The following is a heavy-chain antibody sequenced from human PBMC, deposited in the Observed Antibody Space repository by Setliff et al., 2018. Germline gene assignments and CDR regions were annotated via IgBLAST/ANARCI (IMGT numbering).Heavy chain of an antibody. V-gene: IGHV3-53*01. J-gene: IGHJ2*01. CDR2: IYSGGTT. Sequence: GGSLRLSCAASGFAVSINYMSWVRQAPGKGLEWISVIYSGGTTCYADSVKGRFTISRDNSKNTLDLQMNSLRVEDTAVYYCARELRSGHWYFDLWGRGTLVTVSS. CDR1: GFAVSINY. D-gene: IGHD6-25*01. CDR3: ARELRSGHWYFDL.